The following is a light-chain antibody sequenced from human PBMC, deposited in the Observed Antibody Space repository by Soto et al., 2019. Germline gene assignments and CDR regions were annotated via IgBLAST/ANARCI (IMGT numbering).Light chain of an antibody. Sequence: NFMLTQPHSVSESPGKTVTISCARSSGSIASNYVQWYQQRPGSAPTTVVYEDNRIPSGVPDRFSGSIDSSSNSASLTISGLQTEDEADYYCQSYDGSNYVVFGGGTKVTVL. V-gene: IGLV6-57*04. CDR1: SGSIASNY. J-gene: IGLJ3*02. CDR3: QSYDGSNYVV. CDR2: EDN.